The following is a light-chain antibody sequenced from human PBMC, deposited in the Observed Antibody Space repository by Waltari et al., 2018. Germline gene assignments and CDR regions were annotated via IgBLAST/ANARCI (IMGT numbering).Light chain of an antibody. V-gene: IGLV2-23*02. CDR2: EVT. Sequence: QSGLAQPASASGSPGQSITITCTGTSSDVGNYNLVSWYQQRPGKAPRLLIYEVTKRSPGTSDRFPAPKSGNPASLSISGLQAQEDEADYYCCSYVGLGTYVFGTGTKVTV. CDR1: SSDVGNYNL. J-gene: IGLJ1*01. CDR3: CSYVGLGTYV.